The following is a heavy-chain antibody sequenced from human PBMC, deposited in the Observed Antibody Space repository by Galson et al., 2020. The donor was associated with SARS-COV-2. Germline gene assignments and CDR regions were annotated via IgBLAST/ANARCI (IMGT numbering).Heavy chain of an antibody. J-gene: IGHJ4*02. CDR2: IYSDGSST. D-gene: IGHD3-16*01. CDR1: GFTFSSYW. CDR3: ARGDMRNDYFDY. Sequence: ALHGESLKISCAASGFTFSSYWMHWVRQAPGKGLVWVSRIYSDGSSTSYADSVKGRFTISGDNAKNTLYLQMNSLRAEDTAVYYCARGDMRNDYFDYWGQGTLVTVSS. V-gene: IGHV3-74*01.